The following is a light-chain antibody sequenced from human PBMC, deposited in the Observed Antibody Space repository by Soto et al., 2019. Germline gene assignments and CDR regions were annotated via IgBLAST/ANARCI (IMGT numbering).Light chain of an antibody. V-gene: IGKV3-20*01. CDR3: QQYDTSPWT. J-gene: IGKJ1*01. CDR2: GAS. Sequence: EIVLTQSPGTLSLSPGERATLSCRASQSVSSNFLAWYQQKPGQAPRLLIYGASSGATGIPDRFSGSGSGIDFTLTISRLEPEDFAVYYCQQYDTSPWTFGQGTKVEIK. CDR1: QSVSSNF.